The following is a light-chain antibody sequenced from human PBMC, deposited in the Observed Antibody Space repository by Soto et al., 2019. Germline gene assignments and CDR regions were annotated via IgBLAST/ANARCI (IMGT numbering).Light chain of an antibody. V-gene: IGLV2-8*01. J-gene: IGLJ1*01. Sequence: QSALAQPPSASGSPGQSVTISCTGTSSHVGDNYVSWYQQHLGKAPKLIIYEVTLRPSGVPDRFSGSKSGNTASLTVSGLQADDVADYYCSAYAGSNTFVFGTGTKLTVL. CDR1: SSHVGDNY. CDR2: EVT. CDR3: SAYAGSNTFV.